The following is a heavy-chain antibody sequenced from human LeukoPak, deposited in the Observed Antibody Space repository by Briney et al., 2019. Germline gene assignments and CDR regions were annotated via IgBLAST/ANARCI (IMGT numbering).Heavy chain of an antibody. CDR2: ISPSGGST. V-gene: IGHV1-46*01. CDR3: ARDNSVRDEAWWFNP. Sequence: ASVKVSCKAFGYTFTSNYMHRVRQAPGQGPEWMGVISPSGGSTTYAQKFQGRVTLTRGMSTSTDYLELSSLRSEDTAVYYCARDNSVRDEAWWFNPWGQGTLVTVSS. D-gene: IGHD5-24*01. CDR1: GYTFTSNY. J-gene: IGHJ5*02.